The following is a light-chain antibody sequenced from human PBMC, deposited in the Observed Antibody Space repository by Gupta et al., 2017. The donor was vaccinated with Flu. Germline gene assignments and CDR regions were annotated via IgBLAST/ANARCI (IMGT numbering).Light chain of an antibody. CDR2: LNRDGSR. CDR3: GDWGTDSRV. CDR1: SGHSSYG. Sequence: VKLTCTLSSGHSSYGIEWHQQQPEKGPGSLMKLNRDGSRFKGDGIPDCVSGSSTGAGLYINSSSLESEDESYYYGGDWGTDSRVFGGGTKLTVL. V-gene: IGLV4-69*01. J-gene: IGLJ3*02.